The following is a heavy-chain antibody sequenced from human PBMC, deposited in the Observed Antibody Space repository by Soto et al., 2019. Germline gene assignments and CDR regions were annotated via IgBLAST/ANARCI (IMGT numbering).Heavy chain of an antibody. Sequence: QVQLQQWGAGPLRPLETLSLTCGVSGGSLRGDYWAWIRQSPGKGLEWIGEINDRGSINSNPSLKSRVSITVDTSKNRYAPKLRSVTAAATAVYYCAGESHDRLTWTRWVWYIDLWGRGTLVTV. V-gene: IGHV4-34*01. D-gene: IGHD3-9*01. CDR3: AGESHDRLTWTRWVWYIDL. CDR1: GGSLRGDY. J-gene: IGHJ2*01. CDR2: INDRGSI.